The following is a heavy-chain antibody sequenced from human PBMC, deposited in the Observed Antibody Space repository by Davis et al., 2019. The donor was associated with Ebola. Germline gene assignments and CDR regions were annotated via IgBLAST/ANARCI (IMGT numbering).Heavy chain of an antibody. CDR2: INPNSGGT. CDR3: ARVSGAVPAAQRSSSRSTWFFDL. Sequence: ASVKVSCKASGYNFNGYYIHWVRQAPGQGLEWMGWINPNSGGTHFAQKFQGRVTMTRGTSISTAYMELTRLRSDDTAFYYCARVSGAVPAAQRSSSRSTWFFDLWGRGTLVTVSS. D-gene: IGHD2-2*01. V-gene: IGHV1-2*02. CDR1: GYNFNGYY. J-gene: IGHJ2*01.